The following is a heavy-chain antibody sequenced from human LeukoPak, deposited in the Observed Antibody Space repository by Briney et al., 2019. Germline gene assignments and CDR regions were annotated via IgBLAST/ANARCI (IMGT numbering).Heavy chain of an antibody. V-gene: IGHV3-15*01. D-gene: IGHD3-10*01. Sequence: GGSLRLSCAASGFTFSNAWMSWVRQAPGKGREWVGRIKSKTDGGTIDYAAPVKGRFTISRDDSKNTLYLQMNSLKTEDTAVYYCTTENRVRGVISTFDYWGQGTLVTVSS. J-gene: IGHJ4*02. CDR3: TTENRVRGVISTFDY. CDR2: IKSKTDGGTI. CDR1: GFTFSNAW.